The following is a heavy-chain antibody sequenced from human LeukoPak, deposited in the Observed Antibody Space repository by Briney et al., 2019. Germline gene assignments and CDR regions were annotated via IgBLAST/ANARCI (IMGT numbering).Heavy chain of an antibody. CDR1: GYTLTELS. D-gene: IGHD1-7*01. CDR2: FDPEDGET. J-gene: IGHJ3*02. V-gene: IGHV1-24*01. Sequence: GASVKVSCKVSGYTLTELSMHWVRQAPGKGLEWMGGFDPEDGETIYAQKFQGRVTMTEDTSTDTAYMELSSLRSEDTAVYYCARDRGGSYNWNYLDAFDIWGQGTMVTVSS. CDR3: ARDRGGSYNWNYLDAFDI.